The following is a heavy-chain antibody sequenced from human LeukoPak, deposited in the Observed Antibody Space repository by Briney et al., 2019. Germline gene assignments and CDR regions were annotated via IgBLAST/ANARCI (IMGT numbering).Heavy chain of an antibody. CDR3: ARSNIMITFGGVIVIPGGGYGMDV. D-gene: IGHD3-16*02. CDR1: GYTFTSYY. J-gene: IGHJ6*02. CDR2: INPSGGST. Sequence: GASVTVSCKASGYTFTSYYMHWVRQAPGQGLEWMGIINPSGGSTSYAQKFQGRVTMTRDTSTSTVYMELSSLRSEDTAVYYCARSNIMITFGGVIVIPGGGYGMDVWGQGTTVTVSS. V-gene: IGHV1-46*01.